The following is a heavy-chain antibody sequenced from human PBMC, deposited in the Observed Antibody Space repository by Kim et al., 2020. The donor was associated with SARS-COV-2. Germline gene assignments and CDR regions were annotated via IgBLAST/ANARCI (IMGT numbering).Heavy chain of an antibody. V-gene: IGHV1-2*02. CDR3: ARELITMVRGVRDSLGY. J-gene: IGHJ4*02. CDR2: INPNSGGT. D-gene: IGHD3-10*01. Sequence: ASVKVSCKASGYTFTGYYMHWVRQAPGQGLEWMGWINPNSGGTNYAQKFQGRVTMTRDTSISTAYMELSRLRSDDMAVYYCARELITMVRGVRDSLGYWGQGTLVTFSS. CDR1: GYTFTGYY.